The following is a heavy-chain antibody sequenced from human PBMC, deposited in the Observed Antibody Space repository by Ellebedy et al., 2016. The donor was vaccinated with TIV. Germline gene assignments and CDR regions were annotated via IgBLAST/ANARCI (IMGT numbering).Heavy chain of an antibody. D-gene: IGHD2-21*01. V-gene: IGHV4-30-4*01. CDR3: ARLLIDAYSADS. Sequence: MPSETLSLTCTVSGVSITNGDYYWSWIRQSPGKGLEWIGDIYYSGDTHYNSALKSRLRIYVDASKRQFSLRLDSVTAADSAVYFCARLLIDAYSADSWGQGTRVTVSS. CDR2: IYYSGDT. CDR1: GVSITNGDYY. J-gene: IGHJ5*02.